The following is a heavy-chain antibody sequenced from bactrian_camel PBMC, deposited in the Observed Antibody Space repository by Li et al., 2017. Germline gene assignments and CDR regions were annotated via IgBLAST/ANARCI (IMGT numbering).Heavy chain of an antibody. Sequence: QLVESGGGSVQAGGSLRLSCVTSAITYGNYMGWFRQAPGKGREVVATIDNHGSESFQRSVLGRFTISKDHAMMAKTLYLQMNNLKPEDTAMYYCAADPGNTYCSGHLNYWGQGTQVTVS. D-gene: IGHD2*01. CDR2: IDNHGS. V-gene: IGHV3S55*01. CDR1: AITYGNY. J-gene: IGHJ4*01. CDR3: AADPGNTYCSGHLNY.